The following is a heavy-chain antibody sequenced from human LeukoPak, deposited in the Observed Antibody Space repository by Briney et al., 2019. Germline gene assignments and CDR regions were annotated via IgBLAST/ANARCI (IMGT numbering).Heavy chain of an antibody. V-gene: IGHV1-18*01. J-gene: IGHJ4*02. Sequence: GASVKVSCKASGYTFTSYGISWVRQAPGQGLEWMGWISAYNGNTNYAQKLQGRVTMTTDTSTSTAYMELRSLRSDDTAVYYCARVLCSGGSCYLPGGAYCFDYWGQGTLVTVSS. D-gene: IGHD2-15*01. CDR2: ISAYNGNT. CDR1: GYTFTSYG. CDR3: ARVLCSGGSCYLPGGAYCFDY.